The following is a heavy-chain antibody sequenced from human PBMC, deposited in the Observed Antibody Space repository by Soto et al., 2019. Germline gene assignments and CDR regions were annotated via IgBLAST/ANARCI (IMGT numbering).Heavy chain of an antibody. D-gene: IGHD2-15*01. J-gene: IGHJ3*02. V-gene: IGHV3-13*01. Sequence: EVQLVESGGGLVLPGGSLRLSCAASGFTFSSYDMHWVGQATGKGLEWVSAIGTAGDTYYPGSVKGRFTISRENAKNSLYLQMNSLRAGDTAVYYCARVCSGGSCYNSDDAFDIWGQGTMVTVSS. CDR2: IGTAGDT. CDR3: ARVCSGGSCYNSDDAFDI. CDR1: GFTFSSYD.